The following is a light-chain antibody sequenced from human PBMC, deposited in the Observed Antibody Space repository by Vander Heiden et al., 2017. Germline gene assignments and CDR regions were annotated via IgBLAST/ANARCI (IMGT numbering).Light chain of an antibody. J-gene: IGKJ4*01. CDR1: QIVTGNY. Sequence: ETVLTQSPGTLSLFPGERATLSCRATQIVTGNYLAWYQQKPGQAPRLLMYGASTRGTDIPDRFSGSGSGTDFTLTISRLEPGDSALYYCQQYGGFPLTFGGGTKVEIK. CDR3: QQYGGFPLT. CDR2: GAS. V-gene: IGKV3-20*01.